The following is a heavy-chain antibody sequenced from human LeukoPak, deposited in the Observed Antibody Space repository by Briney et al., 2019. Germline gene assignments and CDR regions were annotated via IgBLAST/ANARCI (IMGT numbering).Heavy chain of an antibody. V-gene: IGHV4-38-2*02. J-gene: IGHJ4*02. D-gene: IGHD2-2*02. CDR3: ARQGEVIVVVPAAIRGPGEFDY. Sequence: SETLSLTCTVSGYSISSGYYWGWIRQPPGKGLEWIGSIYHSGSTYYNPSLKSRVTISVGTSKNQFSLKLSSVTAADTAVYYCARQGEVIVVVPAAIRGPGEFDYWGQGTLVTVSS. CDR2: IYHSGST. CDR1: GYSISSGYY.